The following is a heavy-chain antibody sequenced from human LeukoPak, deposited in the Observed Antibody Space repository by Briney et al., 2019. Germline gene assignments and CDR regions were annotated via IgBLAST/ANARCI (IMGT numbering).Heavy chain of an antibody. J-gene: IGHJ6*03. CDR2: INPSGGST. V-gene: IGHV1-46*01. CDR1: GYTFTSYY. CDR3: ARAYDFWSGYYYYYYYMDV. D-gene: IGHD3-3*01. Sequence: ASVKVSCKASGYTFTSYYMHWVRQAPGQGLEWMGIINPSGGSTSYAQKFQGRVTMTRDTSTSTAYMELSSLRSEDTAVYYCARAYDFWSGYYYYYYYMDVWGKGTTVTVSS.